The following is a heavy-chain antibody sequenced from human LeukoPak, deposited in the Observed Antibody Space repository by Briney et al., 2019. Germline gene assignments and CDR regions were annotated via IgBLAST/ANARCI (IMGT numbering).Heavy chain of an antibody. J-gene: IGHJ6*02. CDR2: INAGNGNT. V-gene: IGHV1-3*01. D-gene: IGHD3-22*01. CDR3: ARADYYDSSGYSYYYYGMDV. Sequence: ASVKVSCKASGYTFTSYAMHWVRQAPGQRLEWMGWINAGNGNTKYSQKFQGRVTITRDTSASTAYMELSSLRSEDTAVYYCARADYYDSSGYSYYYYGMDVWGQGTTATVSS. CDR1: GYTFTSYA.